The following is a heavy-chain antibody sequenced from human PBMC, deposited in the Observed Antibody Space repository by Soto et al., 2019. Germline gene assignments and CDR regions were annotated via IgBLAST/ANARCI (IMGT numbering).Heavy chain of an antibody. CDR3: ARSRDGYSFYFYNGMGG. CDR1: ALTFTSYG. V-gene: IGHV3-30*03. J-gene: IGHJ6*04. CDR2: ILHDGSAE. D-gene: IGHD4-4*01. Sequence: GRSMRLSCAPSALTFTSYGMHWVPQAPGKALEWMALILHDGSAEYYAASVKGRFTIPRDNSKNTIYLQRNSLRAEDTAVYYCARSRDGYSFYFYNGMGGWDKETRIAVAS.